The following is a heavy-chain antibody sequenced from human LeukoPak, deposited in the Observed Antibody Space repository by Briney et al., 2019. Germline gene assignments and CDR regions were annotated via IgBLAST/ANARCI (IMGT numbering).Heavy chain of an antibody. CDR2: ISYDGSNK. CDR1: GFTFSSYS. CDR3: EVAVAAAIDY. Sequence: GGSLRLSCAASGFTFSSYSMNWVRQAPGKGLEWVAVISYDGSNKYYADSVKGRFTISRDNSKNTLYLQMNSLRAEDTAVYYCEVAVAAAIDYWGQGTLVTVSS. D-gene: IGHD6-19*01. V-gene: IGHV3-30*03. J-gene: IGHJ4*02.